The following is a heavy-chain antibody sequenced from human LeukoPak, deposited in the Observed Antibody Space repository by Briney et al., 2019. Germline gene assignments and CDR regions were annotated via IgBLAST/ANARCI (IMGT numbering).Heavy chain of an antibody. CDR3: ARDQSLYYDFWSGYLYYFDY. D-gene: IGHD3-3*01. Sequence: PSETLSLTCTVSGYSISSGYYWGWIRQPPGKGLEWIGSIYHSGSTYYNPSLKSRVTISVDTSKNQFSLKLSSVTAADTAVYYCARDQSLYYDFWSGYLYYFDYWGQGTLDTVSS. CDR1: GYSISSGYY. CDR2: IYHSGST. V-gene: IGHV4-38-2*02. J-gene: IGHJ4*02.